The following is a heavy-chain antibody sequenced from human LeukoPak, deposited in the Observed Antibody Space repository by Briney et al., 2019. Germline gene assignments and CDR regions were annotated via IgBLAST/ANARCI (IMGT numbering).Heavy chain of an antibody. CDR1: GYTFTSYG. V-gene: IGHV1-18*01. CDR3: ARDLVPSDSSGYYPRSDY. J-gene: IGHJ4*02. Sequence: ASVKVSCTASGYTFTSYGISWVRQAPGQGLEWMGWISAYNGNTNYAQKLQGRVTMTTDTSTSTAYMELRSLRSDDTAVYYCARDLVPSDSSGYYPRSDYWGQGTLVTVSS. CDR2: ISAYNGNT. D-gene: IGHD3-22*01.